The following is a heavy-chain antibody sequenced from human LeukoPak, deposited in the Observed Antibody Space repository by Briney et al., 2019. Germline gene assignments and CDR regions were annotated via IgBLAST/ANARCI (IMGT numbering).Heavy chain of an antibody. Sequence: GSLRLSCAASGFTFSSYWMNWARQPPGKGLEWIGEINHSGSTNYNPSLKSRVTISVDTSKNQFSLKLSSVTAADTAVYYCARDYSSSYYYYYGMDVWGQGTTVTVSS. V-gene: IGHV4-34*01. D-gene: IGHD6-6*01. J-gene: IGHJ6*02. CDR1: GFTFSSYW. CDR2: INHSGST. CDR3: ARDYSSSYYYYYGMDV.